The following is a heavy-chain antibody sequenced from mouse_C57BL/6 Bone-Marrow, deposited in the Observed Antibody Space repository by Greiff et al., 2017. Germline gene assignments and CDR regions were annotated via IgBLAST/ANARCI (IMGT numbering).Heavy chain of an antibody. CDR2: IFPGSGST. D-gene: IGHD2-4*01. Sequence: QVQLKQSGPELVKPGASVKISCKASGYTFTDYYINWVKQRPGQGLEWIGWIFPGSGSTYYNEKFKGKATLTVDTSSSTAYMLLSSLTSEVSAVYFCARRDIYYDYPAWCAEWGKGTLVTVSA. J-gene: IGHJ3*01. V-gene: IGHV1-75*01. CDR1: GYTFTDYY. CDR3: ARRDIYYDYPAWCAE.